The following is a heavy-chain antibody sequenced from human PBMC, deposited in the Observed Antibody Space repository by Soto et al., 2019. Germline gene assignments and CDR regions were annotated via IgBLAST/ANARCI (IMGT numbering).Heavy chain of an antibody. D-gene: IGHD6-6*01. CDR2: ISGSGGST. V-gene: IGHV3-23*01. CDR1: GYTFSSYA. CDR3: AKGEGSSSSSSVPFDY. Sequence: EVQLMESGGGLVQPGGSLRLSCAASGYTFSSYAMSWVRQAPGKGLELVSAISGSGGSTYYADSVKGRFTISRDNSKNTLYLQMNSLRAEDTAVYYCAKGEGSSSSSSVPFDYWGQGTLVTVSS. J-gene: IGHJ4*02.